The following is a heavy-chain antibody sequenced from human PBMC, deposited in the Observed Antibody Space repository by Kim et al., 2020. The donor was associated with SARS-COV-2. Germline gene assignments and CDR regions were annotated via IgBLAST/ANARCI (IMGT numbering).Heavy chain of an antibody. J-gene: IGHJ6*03. V-gene: IGHV3-43*01. Sequence: ADSVKGRFTISRDNSKNSLYLQMNSLRTEDTALYYCAKARSPYYYYMDVWGKGTTVTVSS. CDR3: AKARSPYYYYMDV.